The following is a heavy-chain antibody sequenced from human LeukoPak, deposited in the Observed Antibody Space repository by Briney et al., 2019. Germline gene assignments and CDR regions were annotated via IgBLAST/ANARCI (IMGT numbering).Heavy chain of an antibody. CDR1: GFTFGRYW. CDR3: VKGGTYSSDYFDY. D-gene: IGHD1-26*01. CDR2: INNNGGYT. V-gene: IGHV3-64D*06. J-gene: IGHJ4*02. Sequence: GGSLRLSCAASGFTFGRYWMHWVRQAPGKGLEYVSGINNNGGYTYYAASVRGRFTISRDNSKNTLYLQMSSLRVEDTAVYYCVKGGTYSSDYFDYWGQGTLVTVSS.